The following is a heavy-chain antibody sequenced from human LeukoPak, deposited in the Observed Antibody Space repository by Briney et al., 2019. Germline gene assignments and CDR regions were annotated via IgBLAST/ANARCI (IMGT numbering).Heavy chain of an antibody. V-gene: IGHV4-59*01. CDR2: IYYSGST. CDR3: ARVDIGYGSGSYYFDY. J-gene: IGHJ4*02. CDR1: GGSISSYY. D-gene: IGHD3-10*01. Sequence: KSSETLSLTCTVSGGSISSYYWSWIRQPPGKGLEWIGYIYYSGSTNYNPSLKSRVTISVDTSKNQFSLKLSSVTAADTAVYYCARVDIGYGSGSYYFDYWGQGTLVTVSS.